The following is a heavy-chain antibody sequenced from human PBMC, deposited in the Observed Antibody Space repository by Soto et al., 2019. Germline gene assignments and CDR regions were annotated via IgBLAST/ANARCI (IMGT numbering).Heavy chain of an antibody. CDR1: GFTFRDYG. V-gene: IGHV3-30-3*01. J-gene: IGHJ3*02. CDR2: LSYDEGNK. Sequence: GGSLRLSCAASGFTFRDYGMHWVRQAPGKGLEWLTLLSYDEGNKYYADSVKGRFTVSRDNSKNTLYLQMNSLRAQDTAVYYCARDRSRNDAFDIWGQGTMVTVSS. CDR3: ARDRSRNDAFDI.